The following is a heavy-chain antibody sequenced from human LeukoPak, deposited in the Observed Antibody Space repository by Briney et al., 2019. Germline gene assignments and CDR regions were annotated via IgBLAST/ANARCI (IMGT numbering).Heavy chain of an antibody. J-gene: IGHJ3*02. CDR1: GFTFSSYG. D-gene: IGHD4-17*01. CDR3: AREPDYGDYGAAFDI. V-gene: IGHV3-33*01. Sequence: PGGSLRLSCAASGFTFSSYGMHWVRQAPGKGLEWVAVIWYDGSNKYYADSVKGRFTISRDNSKNTLYLQMNSLRAEDTAVYYRAREPDYGDYGAAFDIWGQGTMVTVSS. CDR2: IWYDGSNK.